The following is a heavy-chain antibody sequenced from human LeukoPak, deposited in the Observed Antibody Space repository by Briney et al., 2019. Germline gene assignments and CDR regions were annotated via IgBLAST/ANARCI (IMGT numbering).Heavy chain of an antibody. J-gene: IGHJ4*02. CDR1: GFTFSTYS. D-gene: IGHD1-26*01. Sequence: SGGSLRLSCAASGFTFSTYSMNWVRQAPGKGLEWVSSISGTSSYIYYADSVKGRFTISRDNSKNTLYLQMGSLRAEDMAVYYCARETGEWELPRGVFDYWGQGTLVTVSS. CDR3: ARETGEWELPRGVFDY. CDR2: ISGTSSYI. V-gene: IGHV3-21*01.